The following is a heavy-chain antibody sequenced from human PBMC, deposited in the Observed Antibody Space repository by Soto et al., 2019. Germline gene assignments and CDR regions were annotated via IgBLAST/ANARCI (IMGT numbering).Heavy chain of an antibody. CDR1: GFTFSDYY. CDR2: ISSSGSTI. Sequence: GGSLRLSCAASGFTFSDYYMSWIRQAPGKGLEWVSYISSSGSTIYYADSVKGRFTISRDNAKNSLYLQMNSLRAEDTAVYYCARDHPYIWFGDYGMDVWGQGTTVTVSS. CDR3: ARDHPYIWFGDYGMDV. J-gene: IGHJ6*02. V-gene: IGHV3-11*01. D-gene: IGHD3-10*01.